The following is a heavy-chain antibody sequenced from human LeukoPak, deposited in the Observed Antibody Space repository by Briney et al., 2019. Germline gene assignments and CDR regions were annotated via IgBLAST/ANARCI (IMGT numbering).Heavy chain of an antibody. CDR1: GGSISSYY. CDR3: AREYGVSPTFDY. CDR2: IYYSGST. D-gene: IGHD4-17*01. Sequence: SETLSLTCTVSGGSISSYYWSWIRQPPGKGLEWIGYIYYSGSTNYNPSRKSRVTISVDTSKDQFSLKLSSVTAADTAVYYCAREYGVSPTFDYWGQGTLVTVSS. J-gene: IGHJ4*02. V-gene: IGHV4-59*01.